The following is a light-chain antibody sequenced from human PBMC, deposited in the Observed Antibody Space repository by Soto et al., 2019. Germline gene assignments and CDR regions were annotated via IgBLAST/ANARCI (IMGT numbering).Light chain of an antibody. V-gene: IGKV1-39*01. CDR2: DAS. Sequence: DIPMTQSPSSLSASVGDRVTITCRASQSINKFLNWYQQKPGKAPKLLIYDASSLQSGVPSRFSGSGSGTDFALTISSLQPEDFATYYCQQSYSPPPVTFGQGTRLEIK. CDR1: QSINKF. J-gene: IGKJ5*01. CDR3: QQSYSPPPVT.